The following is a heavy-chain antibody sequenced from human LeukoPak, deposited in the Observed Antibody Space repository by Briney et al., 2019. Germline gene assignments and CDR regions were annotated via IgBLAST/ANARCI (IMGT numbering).Heavy chain of an antibody. Sequence: SETLSLTCTVSGGSISSYYWSWIRQPPGKGREWIGYIYYSGSTNYNPSLKTRVTISVDTSKKQFSLKLTSVTAADTAVYYCARYHGYSYGYYYGMDVWGQGTTVTVSS. J-gene: IGHJ6*02. CDR1: GGSISSYY. D-gene: IGHD5-18*01. CDR3: ARYHGYSYGYYYGMDV. CDR2: IYYSGST. V-gene: IGHV4-59*01.